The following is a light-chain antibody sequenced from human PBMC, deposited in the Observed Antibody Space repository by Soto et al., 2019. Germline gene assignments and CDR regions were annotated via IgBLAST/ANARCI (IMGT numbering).Light chain of an antibody. V-gene: IGKV1-5*01. CDR2: DAS. Sequence: DIQMTQSPSTLSASVGDRVTITCRASQSMTSWLAWYQQKPGKAPKVLIYDASSLESGVPSRFSGSGSGTEFTLTISSLQPDDFATYYCQQYNSYSWTFGKGTKV. CDR3: QQYNSYSWT. J-gene: IGKJ1*01. CDR1: QSMTSW.